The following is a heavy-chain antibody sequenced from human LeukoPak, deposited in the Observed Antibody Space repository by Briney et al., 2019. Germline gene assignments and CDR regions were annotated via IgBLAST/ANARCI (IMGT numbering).Heavy chain of an antibody. CDR2: IKEDGSEK. CDR1: RFSFSRYW. V-gene: IGHV3-7*02. D-gene: IGHD2/OR15-2a*01. J-gene: IGHJ4*02. Sequence: GGSLRLSCAVSRFSFSRYWMTWVRQAPGKGLEWVANIKEDGSEKYYVDSVKGRFNVSRDNAKNSLYLQMNSLRAEDTAVYYCVSGGHTFAYWGQGTLVTVSS. CDR3: VSGGHTFAY.